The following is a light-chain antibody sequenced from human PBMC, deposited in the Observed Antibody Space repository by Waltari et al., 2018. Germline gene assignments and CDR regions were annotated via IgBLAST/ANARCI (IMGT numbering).Light chain of an antibody. J-gene: IGKJ3*01. V-gene: IGKV1-5*03. CDR3: QQYNSYLFT. Sequence: DIQMTQSPSTLSASVGDRVTITCRASQSISSWLAWYQQKPGKAAKRLIYNASSLESGVPSRFSGSGSGTEFTLTISSLQPDDFATYYCQQYNSYLFTFGPGTKVDIK. CDR1: QSISSW. CDR2: NAS.